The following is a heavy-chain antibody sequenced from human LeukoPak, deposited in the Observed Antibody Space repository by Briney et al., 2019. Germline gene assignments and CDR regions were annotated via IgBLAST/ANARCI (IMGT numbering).Heavy chain of an antibody. CDR3: ARMFSGSYWDDAFDI. D-gene: IGHD1-26*01. Sequence: ASVKVSCKASGYTFTSYGISWVRQATGQGLEWMGWMNPNSGNTGYAQKFQGGVTITRNTSISTAYMELSSLRSEDTAVYYCARMFSGSYWDDAFDIWGQGTMVTVSS. CDR2: MNPNSGNT. J-gene: IGHJ3*02. V-gene: IGHV1-8*03. CDR1: GYTFTSYG.